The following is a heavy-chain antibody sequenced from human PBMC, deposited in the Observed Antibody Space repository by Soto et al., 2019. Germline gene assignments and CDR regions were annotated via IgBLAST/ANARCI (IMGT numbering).Heavy chain of an antibody. J-gene: IGHJ4*02. CDR1: GGSISSYY. D-gene: IGHD3-3*01. V-gene: IGHV4-59*04. CDR3: ARHNPTSGVFGIVISLGY. Sequence: SETLSLTCTVSGGSISSYYWSWIRQPPGKGLEWIGSIHYSGSTYFNPSLKSRVTVSVDASKNQFSLRLTSLTAADTAVYYCARHNPTSGVFGIVISLGYWGQGTLVTVSS. CDR2: IHYSGST.